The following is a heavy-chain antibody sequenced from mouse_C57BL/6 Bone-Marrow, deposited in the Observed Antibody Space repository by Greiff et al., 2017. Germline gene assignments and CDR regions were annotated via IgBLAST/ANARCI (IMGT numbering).Heavy chain of an antibody. Sequence: QVQLQQPGAELVKPGASVKLSCKASGYTFTSYWMHWVKQRPGQGLEWIGMIHPNSGSTNYNEKFKSKATLTVDISSSTAYMQLSSLTSEDSAVYYCARRALLRYFDVWGTGTTVTVSS. D-gene: IGHD3-1*01. CDR1: GYTFTSYW. CDR2: IHPNSGST. J-gene: IGHJ1*03. CDR3: ARRALLRYFDV. V-gene: IGHV1-64*01.